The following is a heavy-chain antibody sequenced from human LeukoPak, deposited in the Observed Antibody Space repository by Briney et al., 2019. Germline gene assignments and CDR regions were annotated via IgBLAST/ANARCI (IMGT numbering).Heavy chain of an antibody. Sequence: ASVKVSCKASGYTLTSYALHWVRQAPGQRLEWMGWINVGNGNTKYSQKFQGRATITRDTSASTVYMELSSLRSEDTAVYYCVRWRLRGYYFDYWGQGTLVTVSS. CDR3: VRWRLRGYYFDY. CDR1: GYTLTSYA. D-gene: IGHD4-23*01. J-gene: IGHJ4*02. V-gene: IGHV1-3*01. CDR2: INVGNGNT.